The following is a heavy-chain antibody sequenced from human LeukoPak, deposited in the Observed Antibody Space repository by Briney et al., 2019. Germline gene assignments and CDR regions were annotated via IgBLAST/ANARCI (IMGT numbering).Heavy chain of an antibody. Sequence: PGGSLRLSCTGSGFMFGDYAMTWVRQAPGKGLEWVSFIRRKAYGGTTEYAASVKGRFTMSRDDSKSIAYLQMNSLKIEDTAVYYCTRDLGVVGARAPPGYWGQGTLVTVSS. CDR2: IRRKAYGGTT. V-gene: IGHV3-49*04. J-gene: IGHJ4*02. D-gene: IGHD1-26*01. CDR1: GFMFGDYA. CDR3: TRDLGVVGARAPPGY.